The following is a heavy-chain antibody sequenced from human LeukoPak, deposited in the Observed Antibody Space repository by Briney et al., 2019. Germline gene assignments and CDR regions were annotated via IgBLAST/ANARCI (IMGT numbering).Heavy chain of an antibody. CDR3: AREDPQTTVPEGLDV. CDR1: GGSISTFY. Sequence: SETLSLTCTVSGGSISTFYWSWLRQPPGKGLEWIGYIYYSGSTNYNPSLKSRVTISVDTSKNQFSLRLSSVTAADAAVYYCAREDPQTTVPEGLDVWGQGTTVTVSS. CDR2: IYYSGST. J-gene: IGHJ6*02. V-gene: IGHV4-59*01. D-gene: IGHD4-17*01.